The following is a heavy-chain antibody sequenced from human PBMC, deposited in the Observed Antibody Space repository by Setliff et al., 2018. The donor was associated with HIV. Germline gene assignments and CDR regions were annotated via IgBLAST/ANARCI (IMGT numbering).Heavy chain of an antibody. CDR2: IHASGKA. J-gene: IGHJ6*03. CDR3: ARHPSTRIYQYYYIDV. V-gene: IGHV4-4*09. D-gene: IGHD1-26*01. Sequence: SETLSLTCTVSGDTDFYWSWIRQSPGKGMEWIGYIHASGKANYNPSLKSRVTIALDTSKMQISLRLSSVTDADTGVYYCARHPSTRIYQYYYIDVWGKGTTVTVSS. CDR1: GDTDFY.